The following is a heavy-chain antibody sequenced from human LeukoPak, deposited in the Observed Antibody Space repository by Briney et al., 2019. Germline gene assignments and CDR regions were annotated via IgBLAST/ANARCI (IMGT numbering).Heavy chain of an antibody. CDR3: ARAGLFDYLFRPYFDY. J-gene: IGHJ4*02. D-gene: IGHD3-9*01. CDR1: GGSISSSSYY. V-gene: IGHV4-39*01. Sequence: PSETLSLTCTVSGGSISSSSYYWGWIRQPPGKGLEWIGSIYYSGSTYYNPSLKSRVTISVDTSKNQFSLKLSSVTAADTAVYYCARAGLFDYLFRPYFDYWGQGALVTVSS. CDR2: IYYSGST.